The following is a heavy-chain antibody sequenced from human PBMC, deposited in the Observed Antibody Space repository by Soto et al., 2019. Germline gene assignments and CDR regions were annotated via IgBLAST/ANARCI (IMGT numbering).Heavy chain of an antibody. CDR3: ARARRITMVRGDGGGFDY. CDR2: IYYSGST. D-gene: IGHD3-10*01. V-gene: IGHV4-39*01. J-gene: IGHJ4*02. Sequence: SETLSLTCTVSGDSISSSSYYWGWIRQPPGKRLEWIGSIYYSGSTYYNPSLKSRVTISVDTSKNQFSLKLSSVTAADTAVYYCARARRITMVRGDGGGFDYWGQGTLVTVSS. CDR1: GDSISSSSYY.